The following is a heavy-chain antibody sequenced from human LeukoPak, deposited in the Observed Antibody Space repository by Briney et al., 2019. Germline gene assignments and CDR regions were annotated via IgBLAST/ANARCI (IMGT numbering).Heavy chain of an antibody. CDR1: GYTFTSYG. CDR2: MNPNSGNT. CDR3: AREEEGIFGVVNYYMDV. Sequence: ASVKVSCKASGYTFTSYGISWVRQATGQGLEWMGWMNPNSGNTGYAQKFQGRVTMTRNTSISTAYMELSSLRSEDTAVYYCAREEEGIFGVVNYYMDVWGKGTTVTVSS. D-gene: IGHD3-3*01. J-gene: IGHJ6*03. V-gene: IGHV1-8*02.